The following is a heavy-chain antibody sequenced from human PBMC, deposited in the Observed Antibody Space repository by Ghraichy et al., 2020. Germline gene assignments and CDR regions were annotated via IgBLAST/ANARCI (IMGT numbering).Heavy chain of an antibody. CDR3: ARDPVSGSYPWYYYYGMDV. D-gene: IGHD1-26*01. CDR2: IKQDGSEK. J-gene: IGHJ6*02. V-gene: IGHV3-7*01. CDR1: GFTFSSYW. Sequence: GGSLRLSCAASGFTFSSYWMSWVRQAPGKGLEWVANIKQDGSEKYYVDSVKGRFTISRDNAKNSLYLQMNSLRAEDTAVYYCARDPVSGSYPWYYYYGMDVWGQGTTVTVSS.